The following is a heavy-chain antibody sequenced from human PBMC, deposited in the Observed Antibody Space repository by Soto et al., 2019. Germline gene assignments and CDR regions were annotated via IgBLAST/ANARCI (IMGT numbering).Heavy chain of an antibody. V-gene: IGHV4-31*03. CDR1: GGSISSGGYY. D-gene: IGHD2-15*01. CDR3: ARYSGGKLGGNPDAFDI. CDR2: IYYSGST. J-gene: IGHJ3*02. Sequence: QVQLQESGPGLVKPSQTLSLTCTVSGGSISSGGYYWSWIRQHPGKGLEWIGYIYYSGSTYYNPSLKGRVTISGYTSKNQFALKLSSVTAADTAVYYCARYSGGKLGGNPDAFDIWGQGTMVTVSS.